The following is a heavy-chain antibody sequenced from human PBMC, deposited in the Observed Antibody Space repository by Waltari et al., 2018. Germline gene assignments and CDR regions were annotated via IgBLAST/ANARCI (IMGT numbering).Heavy chain of an antibody. CDR1: GFTFSSYA. CDR2: ISGSVGST. CDR3: ATTIAAAGATYAFDI. D-gene: IGHD6-13*01. Sequence: EVQLLESGGGLVQPGGSLRLSCAASGFTFSSYAMSWVRQAPGKGVEWVSAISGSVGSTYYADSVKGRFTISRDNSKNTLYLQMNSLRAEDTAVYYCATTIAAAGATYAFDIWGQGTMVTVSS. V-gene: IGHV3-23*01. J-gene: IGHJ3*02.